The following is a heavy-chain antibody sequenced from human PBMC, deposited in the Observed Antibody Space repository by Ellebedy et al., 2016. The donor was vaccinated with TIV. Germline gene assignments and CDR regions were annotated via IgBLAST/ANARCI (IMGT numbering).Heavy chain of an antibody. CDR3: ARGRVAYNTWRRFPFDI. J-gene: IGHJ3*02. V-gene: IGHV1-46*01. CDR2: INPSGATT. Sequence: ASVKVSCKASGYTSTSYFMHWVRQAPGQGLEWMGPINPSGATTTYAQKFQGRVTMTRDTATSTVYMELSSLGYEDTAVYYCARGRVAYNTWRRFPFDIWGQGTMVTVSS. CDR1: GYTSTSYF. D-gene: IGHD1-1*01.